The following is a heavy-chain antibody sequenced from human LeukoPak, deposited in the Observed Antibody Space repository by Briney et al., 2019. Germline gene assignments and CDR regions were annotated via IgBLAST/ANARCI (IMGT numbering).Heavy chain of an antibody. CDR2: ISTNSSYI. V-gene: IGHV3-21*01. J-gene: IGHJ4*02. D-gene: IGHD3-22*01. CDR3: ASDLRSSGYYAFDY. Sequence: GGSPRLSCAASGFTFSSYSMSWVRQAPGKGLEWVSCISTNSSYIYYAHSVKGRFTTSRDNAKNSLYLQMNSLRAEDTAVYYCASDLRSSGYYAFDYWGQGTLVTVSS. CDR1: GFTFSSYS.